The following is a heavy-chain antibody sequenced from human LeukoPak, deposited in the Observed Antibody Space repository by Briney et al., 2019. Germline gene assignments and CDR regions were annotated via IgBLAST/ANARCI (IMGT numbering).Heavy chain of an antibody. CDR3: ARDYTGGWNDY. Sequence: PGGSRRLSIEATECKFRKHWMSWVRQSIGKGLECMATIQEDAYEMHYVDSVKGRFTISRDNARNSLYLQMNNLRVEDTAIYYCARDYTGGWNDYWGQGTLVTVSS. D-gene: IGHD7-27*01. CDR2: IQEDAYEM. V-gene: IGHV3-7*01. J-gene: IGHJ4*02. CDR1: ECKFRKHW.